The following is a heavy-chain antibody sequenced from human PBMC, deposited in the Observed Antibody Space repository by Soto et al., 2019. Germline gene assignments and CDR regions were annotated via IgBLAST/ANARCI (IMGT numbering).Heavy chain of an antibody. CDR2: IIPIFGTA. V-gene: IGHV1-69*06. J-gene: IGHJ4*02. CDR3: ASTKVTTRFDY. D-gene: IGHD4-17*01. CDR1: GGTFSSYA. Sequence: QVQLVQSGAEVKKPGSSVKVSCKASGGTFSSYAISWVRQAPGQGLEWMGGIIPIFGTANYAQKFQGRVRITADKSTNPAYSELSSLRSEYTAVYYCASTKVTTRFDYWGQGTLVTVSS.